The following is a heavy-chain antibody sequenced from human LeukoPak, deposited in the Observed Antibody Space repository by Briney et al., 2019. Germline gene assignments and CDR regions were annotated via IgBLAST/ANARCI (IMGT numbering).Heavy chain of an antibody. Sequence: PGGSLRLSCAASGFTFSSYAMSWVRQAPGKGLEWVSAISGSGGSTYYADSVKGRFTISRDNSKNTLYLQMSSLRAEDTAVYYCAKTYYYDSSGYFYAFDIWGQGTMVTVSS. J-gene: IGHJ3*02. D-gene: IGHD3-22*01. V-gene: IGHV3-23*01. CDR2: ISGSGGST. CDR3: AKTYYYDSSGYFYAFDI. CDR1: GFTFSSYA.